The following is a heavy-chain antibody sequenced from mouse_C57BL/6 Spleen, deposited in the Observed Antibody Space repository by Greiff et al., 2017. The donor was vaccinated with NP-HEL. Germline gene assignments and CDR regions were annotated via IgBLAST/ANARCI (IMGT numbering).Heavy chain of an antibody. CDR1: GFTFSDYG. J-gene: IGHJ3*01. CDR3: ARQGPSYYSNWTWFAY. CDR2: ISSGSSTI. Sequence: DVQLQESGGGLVKPGGSLKLSCAASGFTFSDYGMHWVRQAPEKGLEWVAYISSGSSTIYYADTVKGRFTISRDNAKNTLFLQMTSLRSEDTAMYYCARQGPSYYSNWTWFAYWGQGTLVTVSA. V-gene: IGHV5-17*01. D-gene: IGHD2-5*01.